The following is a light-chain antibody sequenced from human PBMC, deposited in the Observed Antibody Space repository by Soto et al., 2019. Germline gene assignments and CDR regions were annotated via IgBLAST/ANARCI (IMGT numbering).Light chain of an antibody. CDR1: SRDVGGFDY. V-gene: IGLV2-11*01. CDR2: DVT. Sequence: QLVLTQPRSVSGSPGQSVTISCTGTSRDVGGFDYVSWYQQHPGQVPKLIIYDVTQRPSGVPDRFSGFMSGDSASLTISGLDPGDEADYYCCSYAGVNTYVFGSGTKLTVL. J-gene: IGLJ1*01. CDR3: CSYAGVNTYV.